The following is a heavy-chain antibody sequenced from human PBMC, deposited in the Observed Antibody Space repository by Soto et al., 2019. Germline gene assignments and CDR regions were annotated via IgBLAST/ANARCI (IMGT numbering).Heavy chain of an antibody. D-gene: IGHD6-13*01. J-gene: IGHJ4*02. V-gene: IGHV3-74*01. CDR3: AIAPGPVA. CDR1: GFTFSSYW. Sequence: EVQLVESGGGLVQPGGSLRLSCAASGFTFSSYWMGWVRQAPGKGLVWVSRINPDGSTTFYADSVKGRFTISRDNAKNTLYLQMNSLRAEDTAVYYCAIAPGPVAGGQGTLVTVTS. CDR2: INPDGSTT.